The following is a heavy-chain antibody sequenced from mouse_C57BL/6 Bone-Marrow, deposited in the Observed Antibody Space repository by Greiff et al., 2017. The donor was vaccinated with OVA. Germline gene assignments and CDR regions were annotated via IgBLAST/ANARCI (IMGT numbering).Heavy chain of an antibody. J-gene: IGHJ4*01. D-gene: IGHD2-3*01. CDR1: GFSFNTYA. CDR3: VRQLYDYGAMDY. V-gene: IGHV10-1*01. Sequence: EAGGGLVQPNGSLKFSCAASGFSFNTYALIWVRQAPGKGLEWVARVRSKSNNYATYYADSVKDSFTISRDDAESMHYLQMNNLKTEDTAMYDCVRQLYDYGAMDYWGQGTSVTVSS. CDR2: VRSKSNNYAT.